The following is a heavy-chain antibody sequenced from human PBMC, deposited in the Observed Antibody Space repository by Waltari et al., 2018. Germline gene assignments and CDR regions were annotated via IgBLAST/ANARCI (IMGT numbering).Heavy chain of an antibody. V-gene: IGHV3-48*01. CDR2: SSSSGPNL. J-gene: IGHJ4*02. Sequence: EVQLVESGGGLVKPGGSLRLSCVASGFTFSSYSMNWVRQSPGKGLEGVAYSSSSGPNLQYADSVKGRFTISRDNAKNSLYLQMNSLTVEDTAIYFCARGSTIGVLGLGYGGLGNLVSVSS. D-gene: IGHD2-21*01. CDR1: GFTFSSYS. CDR3: ARGSTIGVLGLGY.